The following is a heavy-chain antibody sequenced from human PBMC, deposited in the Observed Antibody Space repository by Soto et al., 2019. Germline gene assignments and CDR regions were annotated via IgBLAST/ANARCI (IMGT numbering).Heavy chain of an antibody. CDR2: ISWNSGDI. J-gene: IGHJ4*02. V-gene: IGHV3-9*01. CDR1: GFSFDDYC. Sequence: EMQLVESGGGSVQPGRSLRLSCAASGFSFDDYCMHWVRQGPGKGLEWVSGISWNSGDIYYADSVKGRFTISRDNAKKSLYLQMNRLRTEDTALYYCAKDNDLDRDGPFDYWGQGILVTVSS. CDR3: AKDNDLDRDGPFDY. D-gene: IGHD2-2*03.